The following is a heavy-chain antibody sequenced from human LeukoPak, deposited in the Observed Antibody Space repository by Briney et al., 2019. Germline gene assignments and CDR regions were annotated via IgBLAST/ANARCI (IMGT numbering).Heavy chain of an antibody. V-gene: IGHV1-8*03. CDR3: ARGPVTIFGVVIIPDAFDI. CDR1: GYTFTSYD. J-gene: IGHJ3*02. D-gene: IGHD3-3*01. CDR2: MNPNSGNT. Sequence: ASVKVSCKASGYTFTSYDINWVRQATGQGLEWMGWMNPNSGNTGYAQKFQGRVTITRNTSISTAYMELSSLRSEDTAVYYCARGPVTIFGVVIIPDAFDIWGQGTMVTVFS.